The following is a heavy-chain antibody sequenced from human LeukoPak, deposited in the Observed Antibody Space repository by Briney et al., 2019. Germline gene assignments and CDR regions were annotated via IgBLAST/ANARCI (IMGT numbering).Heavy chain of an antibody. D-gene: IGHD5-24*01. CDR2: IIPIFGTA. CDR3: ARDVGDGSTIPYFDY. J-gene: IGHJ4*02. CDR1: GYTFTSYD. V-gene: IGHV1-69*05. Sequence: SVKVSCKASGYTFTSYDINWVGQAPGQGLEWMGGIIPIFGTANYAQKFQGRVTITTDESTSTAYMELSSLRSEDTAVYYCARDVGDGSTIPYFDYWGQGTLVTVSS.